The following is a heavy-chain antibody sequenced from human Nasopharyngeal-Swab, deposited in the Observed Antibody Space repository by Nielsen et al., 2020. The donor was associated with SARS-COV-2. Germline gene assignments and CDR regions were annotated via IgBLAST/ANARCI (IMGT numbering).Heavy chain of an antibody. J-gene: IGHJ4*02. CDR3: ARRGTTMTTWGFDY. CDR2: IYYSGST. V-gene: IGHV4-39*01. Sequence: GSLRLSCTVSGGSISSSSYYWGWIRQPPGKGLEWIGSIYYSGSTYYNPSLKSRVTISVDTSKNQFSLKLSSVTAADTAVYYCARRGTTMTTWGFDYWGQGTLVTVSS. CDR1: GGSISSSSYY. D-gene: IGHD4-17*01.